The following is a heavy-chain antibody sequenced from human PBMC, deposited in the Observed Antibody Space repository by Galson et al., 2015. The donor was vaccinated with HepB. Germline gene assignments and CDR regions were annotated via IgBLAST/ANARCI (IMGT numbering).Heavy chain of an antibody. D-gene: IGHD5-18*01. CDR2: ISWNSGSI. Sequence: SLRLSCAASGFTFDDYAMHWVRQAPGKGLEWVSGISWNSGSIGYADSVKGRFTISRDNAKNSLYLQMNSLRAEDTALYYCTKARSGYSYGFFDYWGQGTLVTVSS. V-gene: IGHV3-9*01. CDR3: TKARSGYSYGFFDY. CDR1: GFTFDDYA. J-gene: IGHJ4*02.